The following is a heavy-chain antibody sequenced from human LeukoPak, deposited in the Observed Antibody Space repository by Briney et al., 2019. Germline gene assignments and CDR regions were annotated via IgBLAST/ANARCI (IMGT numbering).Heavy chain of an antibody. CDR1: GGTFSSYS. CDR2: IMPLFNTA. Sequence: SVKVSCKASGGTFSSYSITWVRQAPGQGLEWMGGIMPLFNTANYAQQFQGRVTITTDESTSTAYMELSSLRFEDTAMYYCARVDRYHYYLDVWGKGPRSPSP. CDR3: ARVDRYHYYLDV. V-gene: IGHV1-69*05. J-gene: IGHJ6*03.